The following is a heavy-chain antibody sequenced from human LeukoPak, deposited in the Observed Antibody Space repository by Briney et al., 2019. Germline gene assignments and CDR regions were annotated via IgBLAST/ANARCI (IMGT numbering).Heavy chain of an antibody. Sequence: GGSLGSSVEVPGLTLTRTWIHWFRKPPGQGLVWVSRINEDGRGTSCADSVKGRFTISKDDAKNTVYLQMNSLRAEDTAVYYCATVFEHWGQGTLVTVSS. J-gene: IGHJ4*02. CDR2: INEDGRGT. CDR1: GLTLTRTW. CDR3: ATVFEH. V-gene: IGHV3-74*01.